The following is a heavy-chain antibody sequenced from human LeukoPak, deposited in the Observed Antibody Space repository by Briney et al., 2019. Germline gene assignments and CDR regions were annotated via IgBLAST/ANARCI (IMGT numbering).Heavy chain of an antibody. CDR3: ARGRYYYDSSGYLGY. V-gene: IGHV4-34*01. D-gene: IGHD3-22*01. CDR2: INHSGST. J-gene: IGHJ4*02. Sequence: SETLSLTCAVYGGSFSGYYWSWIRQPPGKGLEWIGEINHSGSTNYNPSLKSRVTISVDTSKNQFSLKLSSVTAADTAVYYCARGRYYYDSSGYLGYWGQGTLVTVSS. CDR1: GGSFSGYY.